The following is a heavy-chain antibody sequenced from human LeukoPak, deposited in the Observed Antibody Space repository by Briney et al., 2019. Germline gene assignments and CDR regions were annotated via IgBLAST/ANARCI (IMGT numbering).Heavy chain of an antibody. CDR1: GFTFSSYA. CDR2: ISGSGGST. V-gene: IGHV3-23*01. Sequence: GGSLRLYCAASGFTFSSYAMSWVRQAPGKGLEWVSAISGSGGSTYYADSVKGRFTISRDNSKNTLYLQMNSLRAEDTAVYYCAKGSGYSSSWYYDYWGQGTLVTVSS. CDR3: AKGSGYSSSWYYDY. D-gene: IGHD6-13*01. J-gene: IGHJ4*02.